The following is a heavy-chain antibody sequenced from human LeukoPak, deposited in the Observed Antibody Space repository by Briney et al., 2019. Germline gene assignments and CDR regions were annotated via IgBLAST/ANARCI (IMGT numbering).Heavy chain of an antibody. D-gene: IGHD3-10*01. Sequence: SETLSLTCTVSGGSISSSSYYWGWIRQPPGKGLEWNGSIYYSGSTYYNPSLKSRVTISVDTSKNQFSLKLSSVTAADTAVYYCAREAGAGEEYYFDYWGQGTLVTVSS. V-gene: IGHV4-39*07. CDR3: AREAGAGEEYYFDY. CDR2: IYYSGST. CDR1: GGSISSSSYY. J-gene: IGHJ4*02.